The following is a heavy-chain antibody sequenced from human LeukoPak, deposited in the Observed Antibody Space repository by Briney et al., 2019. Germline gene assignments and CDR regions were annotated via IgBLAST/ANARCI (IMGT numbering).Heavy chain of an antibody. D-gene: IGHD3-22*01. J-gene: IGHJ4*02. CDR3: ASGDYYDSSGYYETFDY. CDR2: IYYSGST. CDR1: GGSSSSYY. Sequence: SETLSLTCTVSGGSSSSYYWSWIRQPPGKGLEWIGSIYYSGSTYYNPSLKSRVTISVDTSKNQFSLKLSSVTAADTAVYYCASGDYYDSSGYYETFDYWGQGTLVTVSS. V-gene: IGHV4-59*05.